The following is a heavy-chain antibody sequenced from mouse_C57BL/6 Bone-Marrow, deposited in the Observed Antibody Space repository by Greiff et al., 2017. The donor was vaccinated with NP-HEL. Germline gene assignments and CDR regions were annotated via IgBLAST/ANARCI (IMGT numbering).Heavy chain of an antibody. V-gene: IGHV5-9*01. CDR3: AGLTEGPFDY. CDR1: GFTFSSYT. CDR2: ISGGGGNT. J-gene: IGHJ2*01. Sequence: EVQRVESGGGLVKPGGSLKLSCAASGFTFSSYTMSWVRQTPEQRLEWVATISGGGGNTYYPDSVKGRFTISRDNAKNTLYLQMSSLRSEDTALYCCAGLTEGPFDYWGQGTTLTVSS. D-gene: IGHD1-1*01.